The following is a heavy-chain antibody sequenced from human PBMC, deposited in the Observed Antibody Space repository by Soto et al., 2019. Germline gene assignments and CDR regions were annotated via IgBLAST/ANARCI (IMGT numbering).Heavy chain of an antibody. CDR2: INPSGDST. J-gene: IGHJ4*01. V-gene: IGHV1-46*01. CDR1: GYAFTSYY. Sequence: ASVKVYCKASGYAFTSYYIHWGGQAPGEGLEWMGIINPSGDSTSYAQKFQGRVTMTRDTYTSTVYLETSSLRSEDTAVYYCTRGTKSRSCSSTSCWEGDFDYWG. CDR3: TRGTKSRSCSSTSCWEGDFDY. D-gene: IGHD2-2*01.